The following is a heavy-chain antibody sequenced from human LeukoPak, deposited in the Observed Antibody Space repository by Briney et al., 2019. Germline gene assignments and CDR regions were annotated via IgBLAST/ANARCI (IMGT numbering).Heavy chain of an antibody. V-gene: IGHV3-23*01. J-gene: IGHJ4*02. Sequence: GGSLRLSCAASGFTFNNYAMSWVRQAPGKGLEWVSAISGSGGSTYYADSVKGRFTISRDNSKNTLYLQMNSLRAEDTAVYYCARGPRYNWNSNYFPFDYWGQGTLVTVSS. CDR1: GFTFNNYA. D-gene: IGHD1-7*01. CDR2: ISGSGGST. CDR3: ARGPRYNWNSNYFPFDY.